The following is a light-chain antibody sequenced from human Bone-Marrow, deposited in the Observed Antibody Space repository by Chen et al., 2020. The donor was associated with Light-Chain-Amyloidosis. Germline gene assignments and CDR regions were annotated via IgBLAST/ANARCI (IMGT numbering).Light chain of an antibody. V-gene: IGLV3-9*01. J-gene: IGLJ2*01. CDR3: QVWARSAVV. CDR2: REN. Sequence: SYELSQPVSMSVALGQPARLPCGAKAIGGENVNGYQKKPGRAPVWVMYRENNRPSGIPERFSGSNSGNTATLTIYRAQDGDEADYYCQVWARSAVVFGGGTKLTVL. CDR1: AIGGEN.